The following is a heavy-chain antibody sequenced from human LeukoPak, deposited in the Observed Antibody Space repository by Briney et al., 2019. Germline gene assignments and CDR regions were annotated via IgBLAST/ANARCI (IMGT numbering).Heavy chain of an antibody. J-gene: IGHJ3*02. V-gene: IGHV1-2*02. Sequence: ASVKVSCKASGYTFTDYYMHWVRQAPGQGLEWMGWINPNSGGTNYAQKFQGRVTMTRDTSISTAYMELSGLRSDDTAVYYCARGGSRLGTMIVVVNAFDIWGQGTMVTVSS. CDR3: ARGGSRLGTMIVVVNAFDI. CDR1: GYTFTDYY. CDR2: INPNSGGT. D-gene: IGHD3-22*01.